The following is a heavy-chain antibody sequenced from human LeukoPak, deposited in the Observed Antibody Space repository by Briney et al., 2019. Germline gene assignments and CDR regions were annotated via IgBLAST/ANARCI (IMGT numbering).Heavy chain of an antibody. CDR3: ARGIAARPRPGRWYWFDP. CDR2: IYYSGST. Sequence: PSETLSLTCTVSGGSISSYYWSWIRQPPGKGLEWIGYIYYSGSTNYNPSLKSRVTISVDTSKNQFSLKLSSVTAADTAVYYCARGIAARPRPGRWYWFDPWGQGTLVTVSS. J-gene: IGHJ5*02. D-gene: IGHD6-6*01. CDR1: GGSISSYY. V-gene: IGHV4-59*01.